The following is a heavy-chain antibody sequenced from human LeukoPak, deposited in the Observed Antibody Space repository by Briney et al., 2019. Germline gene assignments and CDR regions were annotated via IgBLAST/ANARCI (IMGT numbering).Heavy chain of an antibody. V-gene: IGHV1-69*06. D-gene: IGHD3-22*01. CDR2: IIPIFGTA. CDR1: GYTFTSYG. CDR3: ARDPTGHYYDSSAYDFYYYYMDV. J-gene: IGHJ6*03. Sequence: SVKVPCKASGYTFTSYGISWVRQAPGQGLEWMGGIIPIFGTANYAQKFQGRVTITADKSTSTAYMELSSLRSEDTAVYYCARDPTGHYYDSSAYDFYYYYMDVWAKGTTVTVSS.